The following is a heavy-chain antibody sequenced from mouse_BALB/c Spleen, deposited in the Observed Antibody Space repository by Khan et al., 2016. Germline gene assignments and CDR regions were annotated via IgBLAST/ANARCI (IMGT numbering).Heavy chain of an antibody. CDR3: TSEGLNDDYAMDY. V-gene: IGHV1S137*01. J-gene: IGHJ4*01. CDR2: ISTYYGDT. CDR1: GYTFTDYA. D-gene: IGHD2-12*01. Sequence: QVQLKQSGAELVRPGVSVKISCKGSGYTFTDYAMHWVKQSHAKSLEWIGVISTYYGDTSYNQKFEGKATMTVAKSSSTAYMELARLTSEDSAIYYCTSEGLNDDYAMDYWGQGTSVTVSS.